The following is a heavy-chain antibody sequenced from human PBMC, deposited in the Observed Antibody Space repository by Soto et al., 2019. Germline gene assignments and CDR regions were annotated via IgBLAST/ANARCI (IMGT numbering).Heavy chain of an antibody. CDR2: IYHSGNT. CDR3: ARSEVDEYFEH. V-gene: IGHV4-30-2*01. Sequence: SETLSLTCAVSGASITSGGYSWSWIRQPPGKGLEWIGYIYHSGNTYYNSSLKSRVTISLDRSKNQFSLQLSSVTAADTAVYYCARSEVDEYFEHWGQGTLVTVSS. J-gene: IGHJ1*01. CDR1: GASITSGGYS. D-gene: IGHD2-2*01.